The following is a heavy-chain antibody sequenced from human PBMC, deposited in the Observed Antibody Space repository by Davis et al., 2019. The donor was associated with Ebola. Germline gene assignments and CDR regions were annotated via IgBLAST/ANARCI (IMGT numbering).Heavy chain of an antibody. J-gene: IGHJ4*02. CDR3: ARRDYGDYGAF. CDR2: ISAFSGNT. CDR1: LSTFLRSR. V-gene: IGHV1-18*01. Sequence: AASVKVSCKASLSTFLRSRISWVRQAPGQGLEWMGWISAFSGNTNYAQKLQGRVTMTTDTSASTAYMELRSLRSDDTAVYYCARRDYGDYGAFWGQGTLVTVSS. D-gene: IGHD4-17*01.